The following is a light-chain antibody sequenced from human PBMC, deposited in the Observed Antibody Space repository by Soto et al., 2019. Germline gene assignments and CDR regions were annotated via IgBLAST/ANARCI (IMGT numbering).Light chain of an antibody. CDR3: QQRSN. CDR2: AAS. Sequence: EIVLTQSPATLSFSPGDRATLSCRATQSVSSFLAWYQQKPGQAPRLLIYAASSRATGSPARFSGSGSGTDFTLTISSLEPEDFAVYYCQQRSNFGPGTKVDIK. J-gene: IGKJ3*01. V-gene: IGKV3-11*01. CDR1: QSVSSF.